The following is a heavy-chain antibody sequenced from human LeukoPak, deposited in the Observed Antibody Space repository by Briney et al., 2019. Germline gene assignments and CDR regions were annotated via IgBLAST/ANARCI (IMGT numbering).Heavy chain of an antibody. CDR2: ISSSGSTI. D-gene: IGHD3-10*02. V-gene: IGHV3-48*03. Sequence: GGSLRLSCVASGFTFSNYAMNWVRQAPGKGLEWVSYISSSGSTIYYADSVKGRFTISRDNAKNSLYLQMNSLRAEDTAVYYCAELGITMIGGVWGKGTTVTISS. CDR3: AELGITMIGGV. CDR1: GFTFSNYA. J-gene: IGHJ6*04.